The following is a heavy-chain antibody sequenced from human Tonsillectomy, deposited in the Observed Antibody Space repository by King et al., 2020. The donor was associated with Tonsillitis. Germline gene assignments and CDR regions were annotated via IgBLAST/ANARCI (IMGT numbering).Heavy chain of an antibody. V-gene: IGHV3-53*01. CDR2: IYSGGST. CDR3: ARDRGLSLYYYYGMDV. CDR1: GFTVSSNY. J-gene: IGHJ6*02. D-gene: IGHD3-10*01. Sequence: VQLVESGGGLIQPGGSLRLSCAASGFTVSSNYMSWVRQAPGKGLEWVSVIYSGGSTYYAASVKGRFTISRDNSKNTLYLQMNSLRAEDTAVYYCARDRGLSLYYYYGMDVWGQGTTVTVSS.